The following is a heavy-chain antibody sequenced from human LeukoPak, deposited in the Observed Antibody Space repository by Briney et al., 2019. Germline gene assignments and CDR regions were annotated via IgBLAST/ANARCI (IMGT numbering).Heavy chain of an antibody. Sequence: GGSLRLSCAASGFTFSDSYMSWIRQTPGQGLEWISYIGNDGRPIYYADSVKGRFTISRDNAKNSLYLQMNSLRAEDTAVYYCAKDKQQLAFDYWGQGTLVTVSS. CDR1: GFTFSDSY. D-gene: IGHD6-13*01. CDR3: AKDKQQLAFDY. CDR2: IGNDGRPI. V-gene: IGHV3-11*01. J-gene: IGHJ4*02.